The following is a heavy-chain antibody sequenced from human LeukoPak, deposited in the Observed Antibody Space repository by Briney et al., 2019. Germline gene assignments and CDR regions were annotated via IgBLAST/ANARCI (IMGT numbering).Heavy chain of an antibody. CDR1: GYTFTGYY. V-gene: IGHV1-2*02. CDR3: ARDAHYYDSSGYYVY. Sequence: RASEKVSCKASGYTFTGYYMHWVRQAPGQGLEWMGWINPNSGGTNYAQKFQGRVTMTRDTSISTAYMELSRLRSDDTAVYYCARDAHYYDSSGYYVYWGQGTLVTVSS. J-gene: IGHJ4*02. CDR2: INPNSGGT. D-gene: IGHD3-22*01.